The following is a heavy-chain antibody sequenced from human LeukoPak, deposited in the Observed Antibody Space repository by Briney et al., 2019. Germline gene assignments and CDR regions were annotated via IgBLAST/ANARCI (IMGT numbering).Heavy chain of an antibody. CDR2: IRFDGGQT. CDR3: ARDANADYGDYYSDDAFDI. CDR1: GFTFSSFD. Sequence: PGRSLRLSCTASGFTFSSFDMHWVRRAPGKGLEWVTLIRFDGGQTFYTDSVKGRFTISRDNSKNTLSLQMNSLRTEDTAVYYCARDANADYGDYYSDDAFDIWGQGTMVTVSS. J-gene: IGHJ3*02. D-gene: IGHD4-17*01. V-gene: IGHV3-33*01.